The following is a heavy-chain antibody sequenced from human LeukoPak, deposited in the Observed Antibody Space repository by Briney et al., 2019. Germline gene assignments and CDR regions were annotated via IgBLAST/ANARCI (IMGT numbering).Heavy chain of an antibody. J-gene: IGHJ5*02. V-gene: IGHV4-34*01. CDR3: AKIAAAPPRT. CDR2: INHSGST. Sequence: SETLSLTCAVYGGSFSGYYWSWIRQPPGKGLQWIGEINHSGSTNYNPSLKSRVTISVDTSKNQFSLKLSSVTAADTAVYYCAKIAAAPPRTWGQGTLVTVSS. CDR1: GGSFSGYY. D-gene: IGHD6-13*01.